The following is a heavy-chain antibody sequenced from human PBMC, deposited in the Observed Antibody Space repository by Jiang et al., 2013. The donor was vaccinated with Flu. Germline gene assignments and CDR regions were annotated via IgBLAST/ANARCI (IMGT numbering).Heavy chain of an antibody. CDR2: IYYSGST. CDR1: GGSISSGDYY. D-gene: IGHD3-3*01. V-gene: IGHV4-30-4*01. Sequence: SLTCTVSGGSISSGDYYWSWIRQPPGKGLEWIGYIYYSGSTYYNPSLKSRVTISVDTSKNQFSLKLSSVTAADTAVYYCARVRYYDFWSGYQEPGGYFDYWGQGTLVTVSS. CDR3: ARVRYYDFWSGYQEPGGYFDY. J-gene: IGHJ4*02.